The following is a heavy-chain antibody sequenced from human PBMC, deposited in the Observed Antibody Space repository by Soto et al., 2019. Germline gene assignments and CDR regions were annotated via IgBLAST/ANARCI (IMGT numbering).Heavy chain of an antibody. CDR1: GGSISSSSYY. CDR3: ARHNGPLYVGYYYDMDV. CDR2: IYYSGYT. V-gene: IGHV4-39*01. Sequence: ASETVSLTCTVSGGSISSSSYYWGWMRQPPGKGLEWIGSIYYSGYTYYNPSLKSRVTISVDTSKNQFSLKLSSVTAADTAVYYCARHNGPLYVGYYYDMDVWGQGTTVT. D-gene: IGHD3-16*01. J-gene: IGHJ6*02.